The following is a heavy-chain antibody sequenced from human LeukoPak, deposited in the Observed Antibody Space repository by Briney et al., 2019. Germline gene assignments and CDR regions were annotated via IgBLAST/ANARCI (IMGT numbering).Heavy chain of an antibody. CDR1: GFTLSSFS. CDR2: IRYDGSNK. D-gene: IGHD3-10*01. CDR3: AKLFGGVDY. J-gene: IGHJ4*02. V-gene: IGHV3-30*02. Sequence: GGSLRLSCTASGFTLSSFSMNWVRQAPGKGLEWVAFIRYDGSNKYYADSVKGRFTISRDNSKNTLYLQMNSLRAEDTAVYYCAKLFGGVDYWGQGTLVTVSS.